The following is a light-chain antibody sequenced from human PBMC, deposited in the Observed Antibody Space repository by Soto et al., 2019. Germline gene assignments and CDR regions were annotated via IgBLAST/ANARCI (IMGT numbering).Light chain of an antibody. CDR3: QQYNSALET. J-gene: IGKJ1*01. V-gene: IGKV1-27*01. Sequence: DTQMTQSPSSLSASVGDRVTITCRASQVINNYLAWYQQKPGKVPKLLIYAASTLQSGVPSRFSGSGSGADFTLSISSLQPEDVATYYCQQYNSALETFGQGTRVEIK. CDR1: QVINNY. CDR2: AAS.